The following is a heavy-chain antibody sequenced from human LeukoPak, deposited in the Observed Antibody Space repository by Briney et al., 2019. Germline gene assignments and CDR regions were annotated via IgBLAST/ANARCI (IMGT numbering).Heavy chain of an antibody. CDR3: ARDRVVGATPLDP. V-gene: IGHV1-24*01. Sequence: ASVKVSCKVSGYTLTELSMHWVRLAPGKGLEWMGGFDPEDGETIYAQKFQGRVTMTTDTSTSTAYMELRSLRSDDTAVYYCARDRVVGATPLDPWGQGTLVTVSS. CDR2: FDPEDGET. J-gene: IGHJ5*02. D-gene: IGHD1-26*01. CDR1: GYTLTELS.